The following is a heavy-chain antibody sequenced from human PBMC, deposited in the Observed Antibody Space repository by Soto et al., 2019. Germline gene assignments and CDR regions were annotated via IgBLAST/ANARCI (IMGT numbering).Heavy chain of an antibody. CDR2: TYYGSKWYN. Sequence: QVQLQQSGPGLVKPSQTLSLTCAISGDSVSTNRATWDWIRQSPSRGPEWLGRTYYGSKWYNDYAVFVKGRISISPDTSNNQLSLQLNSVTPDDTAVYYCARLIGNSWLDSWGQGTLVTVSS. CDR3: ARLIGNSWLDS. CDR1: GDSVSTNRAT. V-gene: IGHV6-1*01. J-gene: IGHJ5*01. D-gene: IGHD2-8*01.